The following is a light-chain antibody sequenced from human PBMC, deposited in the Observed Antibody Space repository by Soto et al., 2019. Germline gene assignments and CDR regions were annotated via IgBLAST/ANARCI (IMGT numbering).Light chain of an antibody. CDR3: QQYGGAIR. CDR2: GAS. V-gene: IGKV3-20*01. Sequence: EIVLTQSPGTLSLSPGEGATLFCRASQSVSSAYLAWYQQTPGQAPRLLIYGASSRATSIPDRSRGSGSGTDSDLTVIKFEPEDFAVYSSQQYGGAIRFGEGTGLEI. CDR1: QSVSSAY. J-gene: IGKJ5*01.